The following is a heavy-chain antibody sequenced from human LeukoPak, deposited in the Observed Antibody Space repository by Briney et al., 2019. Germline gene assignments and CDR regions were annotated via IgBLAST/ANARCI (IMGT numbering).Heavy chain of an antibody. CDR1: GFSLSTSGVG. CDR3: AHSGTVTTPHDAFDI. Sequence: SGPTLVNPTQTLTLTCTFSGFSLSTSGVGVGWIRQPPGRALEWLALIYWNDDKRYSPSLKSRLTITKDTSKNQVVLTMTNMDPVDTATYYCAHSGTVTTPHDAFDIWGQGTMVTVSS. D-gene: IGHD4-17*01. J-gene: IGHJ3*02. V-gene: IGHV2-5*01. CDR2: IYWNDDK.